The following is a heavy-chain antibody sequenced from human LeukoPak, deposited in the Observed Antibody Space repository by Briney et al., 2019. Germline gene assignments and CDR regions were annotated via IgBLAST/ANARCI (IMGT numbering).Heavy chain of an antibody. D-gene: IGHD5-12*01. CDR2: IYTSGLT. CDR1: GGSISSGRYY. V-gene: IGHV4-61*02. J-gene: IGHJ4*02. Sequence: PSETLSLTCTVPGGSISSGRYYWSWLRPPAGKGLEWIGRIYTSGLTNYNPSLKSRVTISVDTSKNQFSLKLSSVTAADTAMYYCAKSNGYGLIDYWGQGTLVTVSS. CDR3: AKSNGYGLIDY.